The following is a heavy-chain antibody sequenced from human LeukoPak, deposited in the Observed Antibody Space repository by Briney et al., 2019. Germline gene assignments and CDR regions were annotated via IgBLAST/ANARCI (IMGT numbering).Heavy chain of an antibody. V-gene: IGHV3-21*01. CDR3: ARDRGAYCGGDCYLGFDY. CDR1: GLTFSSYT. D-gene: IGHD2-21*02. J-gene: IGHJ4*01. CDR2: IAGSSGYI. Sequence: PGGSLRLSCAASGLTFSSYTMNCVRQAPGKGLEWVSSIAGSSGYISYADSVKGRFTISRDNAKKSLYLQMTSLTAEDTAVYYCARDRGAYCGGDCYLGFDYWGRGTLVTVSS.